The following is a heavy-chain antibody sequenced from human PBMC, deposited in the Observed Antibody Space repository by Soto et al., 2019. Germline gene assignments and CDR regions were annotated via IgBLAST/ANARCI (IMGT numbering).Heavy chain of an antibody. Sequence: QVQLVESGGGVVQPGRSLRLSCAASGFTFSSYAMHWVRQAPGKGLEWVAVISYDGSNKYYADSVKGRFTISRDNSKNTLYLQMNCLRAEDTAVYYCARGVFGVVIHAFGMDVWGQGTTVTVSS. CDR2: ISYDGSNK. J-gene: IGHJ6*02. CDR3: ARGVFGVVIHAFGMDV. D-gene: IGHD3-3*01. V-gene: IGHV3-30-3*01. CDR1: GFTFSSYA.